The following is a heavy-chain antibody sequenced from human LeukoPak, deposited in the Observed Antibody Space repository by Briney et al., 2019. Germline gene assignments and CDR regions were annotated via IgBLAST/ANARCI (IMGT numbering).Heavy chain of an antibody. J-gene: IGHJ3*02. D-gene: IGHD2-15*01. V-gene: IGHV3-48*03. CDR1: GFTFSSYE. Sequence: PGGSLRLSCAASGFTFSSYEMYWVRQAPGKGLEWVSYISSSGSTIYYADSVKGRFTISRDNAKNSLYLQVNSLRAEDTAVYYCARVFSGGSSYDAFDIWGQGTMVTVSS. CDR3: ARVFSGGSSYDAFDI. CDR2: ISSSGSTI.